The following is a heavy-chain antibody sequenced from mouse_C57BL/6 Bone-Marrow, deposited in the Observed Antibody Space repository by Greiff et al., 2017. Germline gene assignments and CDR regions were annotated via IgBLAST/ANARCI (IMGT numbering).Heavy chain of an antibody. CDR3: ARAGIYAMDY. Sequence: EVQGVESGGGLVKPGGSLKLSCAASGFTFSSYAMSWVRQTTEKRLEWVATISDGGSYTYYPDNVKGRFTISRDNAKNNLYLQMSHLKSEDTAMYYCARAGIYAMDYWGQGTSVTVSS. J-gene: IGHJ4*01. CDR2: ISDGGSYT. V-gene: IGHV5-4*01. CDR1: GFTFSSYA.